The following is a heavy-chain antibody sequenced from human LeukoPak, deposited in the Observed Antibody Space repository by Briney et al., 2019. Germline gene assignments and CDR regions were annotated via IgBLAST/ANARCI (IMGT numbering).Heavy chain of an antibody. CDR2: LNADGNSI. D-gene: IGHD5-12*01. CDR1: GFTFSNYW. Sequence: GGSLRLSCAASGFTFSNYWMHWVRQAPGQGLVWVSRLNADGNSITYADSVRGRFTISRDNAKNTVHLQMNSLRVEDTAIYFCAGAYSAYDPFDYWGQGILVTVSS. CDR3: AGAYSAYDPFDY. J-gene: IGHJ4*02. V-gene: IGHV3-74*01.